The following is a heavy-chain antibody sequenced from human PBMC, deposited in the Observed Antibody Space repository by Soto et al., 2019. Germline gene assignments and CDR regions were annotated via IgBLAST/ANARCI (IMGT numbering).Heavy chain of an antibody. CDR1: GFTLSNYN. V-gene: IGHV3-48*02. D-gene: IGHD6-13*01. Sequence: GGSLRLSCAASGFTLSNYNMNWVRQAPGKGLEWVSYISYSSSIKYYADSVKGRFTISRDNAKNSLYLQMDRLRDDDTAVYYCARDSSSWDFDYWGQGTLVTVSS. CDR2: ISYSSSIK. J-gene: IGHJ4*02. CDR3: ARDSSSWDFDY.